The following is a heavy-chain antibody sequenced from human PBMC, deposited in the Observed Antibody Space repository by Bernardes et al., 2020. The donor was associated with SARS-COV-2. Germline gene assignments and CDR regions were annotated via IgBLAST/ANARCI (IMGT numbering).Heavy chain of an antibody. CDR1: GFTFSRYA. V-gene: IGHV3-30-3*01. Sequence: GGSLRLSCAASGFTFSRYALHWVRQAPGKGLEWVPVISYDGSTKQYADSVKGRFTISRDNSKNTVYLQTDSLRAEDTAVYYCARDWGYDYWGQGTLVTVSS. CDR2: ISYDGSTK. J-gene: IGHJ4*02. D-gene: IGHD3-16*01. CDR3: ARDWGYDY.